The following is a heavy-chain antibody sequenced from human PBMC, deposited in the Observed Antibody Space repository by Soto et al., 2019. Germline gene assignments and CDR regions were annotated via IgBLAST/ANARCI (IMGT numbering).Heavy chain of an antibody. V-gene: IGHV3-30-3*01. J-gene: IGHJ4*02. CDR1: GFTFSSYA. CDR2: ISYEGSNK. CDR3: AKDRRYSYGSFDY. Sequence: QVQLVESGGGVVQPGRSLRLSCAASGFTFSSYAMHWVRQAPGKGLEWVAVISYEGSNKYYSDSVKGRFTISRDNSKNALHLQMNSRRGEDTAVFYCAKDRRYSYGSFDYWGQGTLVTVSS. D-gene: IGHD5-18*01.